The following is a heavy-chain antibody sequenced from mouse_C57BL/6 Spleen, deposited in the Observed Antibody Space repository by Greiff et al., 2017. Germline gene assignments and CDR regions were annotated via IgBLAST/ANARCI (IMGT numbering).Heavy chain of an antibody. CDR1: GYAFSSSW. CDR3: ARPVDHYAVDY. Sequence: VKLVESGPELVKPGASVKISCKASGYAFSSSWMNWVKQRPGKGLEWIGRIYPGDGDTNYNGKFKGKATLTADKSSSTAYMQLSSLTSEDSAVYCCARPVDHYAVDYWGQGTTVTVSS. J-gene: IGHJ4*01. V-gene: IGHV1-82*01. D-gene: IGHD1-1*01. CDR2: IYPGDGDT.